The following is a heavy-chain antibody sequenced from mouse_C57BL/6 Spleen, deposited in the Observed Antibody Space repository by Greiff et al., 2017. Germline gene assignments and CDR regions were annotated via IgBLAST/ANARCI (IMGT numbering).Heavy chain of an antibody. V-gene: IGHV1-18*01. J-gene: IGHJ4*01. D-gene: IGHD2-10*01. CDR1: GYTFTDYN. CDR2: INPNNGGT. Sequence: VQLQQSGPELVKPGASVKIPCKASGYTFTDYNMDWVKQSHGKSLEWIGDINPNNGGTIYNQKFKGKATLTVVKSSSTAYMELRSLTSEDTAVYYCARSFYGNYEGYAMDYWGQGTSVTVSS. CDR3: ARSFYGNYEGYAMDY.